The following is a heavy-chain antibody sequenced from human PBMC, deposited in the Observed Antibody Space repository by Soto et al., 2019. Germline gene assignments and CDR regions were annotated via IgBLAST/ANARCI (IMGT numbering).Heavy chain of an antibody. CDR3: ARNRGCSSTSCYKHYYYGMDV. D-gene: IGHD2-2*02. CDR2: IIPIFGTA. V-gene: IGHV1-69*01. Sequence: QVQLVQSGAEVKKPGSSVKVSCKASGGTFSSYAISWVRQAPGQGLEWMGGIIPIFGTANYAQKFQGRVTITADESTSTAYMELSSLRSEDTAVYYCARNRGCSSTSCYKHYYYGMDVWGQGTTVTVSS. J-gene: IGHJ6*02. CDR1: GGTFSSYA.